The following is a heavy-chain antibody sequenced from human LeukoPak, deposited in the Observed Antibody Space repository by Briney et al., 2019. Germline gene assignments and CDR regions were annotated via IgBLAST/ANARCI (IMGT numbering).Heavy chain of an antibody. CDR1: GFTFSSYA. V-gene: IGHV3-23*01. Sequence: GSLRLSCAASGFTFSSYAMSWVRQAPGKGLEWVSAISGSGGSTYYADSVKGRFTISRDNSKNTLYLQMNSLRAEDTAVYYCAKDLRGYSYGSFESDFDYWGQGTLVTVSS. J-gene: IGHJ4*02. CDR3: AKDLRGYSYGSFESDFDY. D-gene: IGHD5-18*01. CDR2: ISGSGGST.